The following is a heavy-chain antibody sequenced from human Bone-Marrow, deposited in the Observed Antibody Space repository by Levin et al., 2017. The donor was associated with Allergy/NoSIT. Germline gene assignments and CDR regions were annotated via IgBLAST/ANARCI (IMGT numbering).Heavy chain of an antibody. Sequence: PSQTLSLTCAASGLTFVNYWMHWVRQVPGEGLVWLCRVNSDGSDTVYADFVKGRLTISRDNARDTLYLQMSSLRAEDTAVYYCATGGNQYYDYWGQGTLVTVSS. CDR1: GLTFVNYW. D-gene: IGHD2/OR15-2a*01. CDR3: ATGGNQYYDY. CDR2: VNSDGSDT. J-gene: IGHJ4*02. V-gene: IGHV3-74*01.